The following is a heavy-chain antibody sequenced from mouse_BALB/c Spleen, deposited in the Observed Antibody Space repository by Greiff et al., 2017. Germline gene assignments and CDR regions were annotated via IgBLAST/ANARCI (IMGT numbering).Heavy chain of an antibody. CDR1: GFNIKDYY. J-gene: IGHJ2*01. CDR3: ARGGYGSSYDYFDY. D-gene: IGHD1-1*01. Sequence: EVKLVESGAELVRPGALVKLSCKASGFNIKDYYMHWVKQRPEQGLEWIGWIDPENGNTIYDPKFQGKASITADTSSNTAYLQLSSLTSEDTAVYYCARGGYGSSYDYFDYWGQGTTLTVSS. V-gene: IGHV14-1*02. CDR2: IDPENGNT.